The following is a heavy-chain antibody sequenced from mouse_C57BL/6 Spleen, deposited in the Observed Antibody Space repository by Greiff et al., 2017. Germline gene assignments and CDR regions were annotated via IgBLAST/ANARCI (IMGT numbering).Heavy chain of an antibody. CDR3: AREDYYAMDY. Sequence: VQLVESGAELARPGASVKMSCKASGYTFTSYTMHWVKQRPGQGLEWIGYINPSSGYTKYNQKFKDKATLTADKSSSTAYMQLSSLTSEDSAVYYCAREDYYAMDYWGQGTSVTVSS. J-gene: IGHJ4*01. V-gene: IGHV1-4*01. CDR1: GYTFTSYT. CDR2: INPSSGYT.